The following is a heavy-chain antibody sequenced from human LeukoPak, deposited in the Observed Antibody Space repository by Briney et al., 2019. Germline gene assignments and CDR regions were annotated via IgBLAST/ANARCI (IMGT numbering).Heavy chain of an antibody. V-gene: IGHV3-66*04. CDR1: GFTVSSNY. D-gene: IGHD3-3*01. CDR3: AKQIRITIFGVVTYVDY. J-gene: IGHJ4*02. CDR2: IYSGGST. Sequence: GSLRLSCAASGFTVSSNYMSWVRQAPGKGLEWVSVIYSGGSTYYADSVKGRFTISRDNSKNTLYLQMNSLRAEDTAVYYCAKQIRITIFGVVTYVDYWGQGTLVTVSS.